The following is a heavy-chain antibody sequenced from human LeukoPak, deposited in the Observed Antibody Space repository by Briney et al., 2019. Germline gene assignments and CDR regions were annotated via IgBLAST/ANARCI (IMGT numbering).Heavy chain of an antibody. CDR3: ARGAVYDFWSGYYDGWFDP. CDR2: MNPNSGNT. Sequence: ASVKVSCKASGYTSTSYDINWVRQATGQGLEWMGWMNPNSGNTGYAQKFQGRVTMTRNTSISTAYMELSSLRSEDTAVYYCARGAVYDFWSGYYDGWFDPWGQGTLVTVSS. D-gene: IGHD3-3*01. V-gene: IGHV1-8*01. CDR1: GYTSTSYD. J-gene: IGHJ5*02.